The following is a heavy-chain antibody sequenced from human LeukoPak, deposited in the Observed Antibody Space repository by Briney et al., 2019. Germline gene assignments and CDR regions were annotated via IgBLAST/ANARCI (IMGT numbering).Heavy chain of an antibody. CDR1: GYTFTGYY. Sequence: ASVKVSCKASGYTFTGYYMHWVRQAPGQGLEWMGWISAYNGNTNYAQKLQGRVTMTTDTSTSTAYMELRSLRSDDTAVYYCAREDSTTVVVDYWGQGTLVTVSS. CDR3: AREDSTTVVVDY. CDR2: ISAYNGNT. D-gene: IGHD4-23*01. J-gene: IGHJ4*02. V-gene: IGHV1-18*04.